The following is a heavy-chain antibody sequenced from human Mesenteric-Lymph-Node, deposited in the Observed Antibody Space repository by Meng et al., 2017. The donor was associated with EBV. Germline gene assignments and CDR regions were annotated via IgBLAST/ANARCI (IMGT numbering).Heavy chain of an antibody. CDR1: AGSSSSSSSY. CDR2: IYYSGST. J-gene: IGHJ5*02. Sequence: LPLPGPGPGPMQSSATLALPCPFSAGSSSSSSSYWGWIPQPPGKGLEWIGSIYYSGSTYYNPSLKSRVTISVDTSKNQFSLKLSSVTAADTAVYYCARGYSNGIANWFDPWGQGTLVTVSS. CDR3: ARGYSNGIANWFDP. D-gene: IGHD4-11*01. V-gene: IGHV4-39*01.